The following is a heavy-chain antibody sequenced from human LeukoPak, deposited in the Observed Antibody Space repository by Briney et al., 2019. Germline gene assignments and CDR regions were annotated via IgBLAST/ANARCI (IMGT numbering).Heavy chain of an antibody. CDR1: GFTFSSYG. D-gene: IGHD2-2*01. J-gene: IGHJ3*02. V-gene: IGHV3-30*02. CDR3: AKEDCSSTSCEERSAFDI. Sequence: PGGSLRLSCAASGFTFSSYGMHWVRQAPGKGLEWVAFIRYDGSNKYYADSVKGGFTISRDNSKNTLYLQMNSLRAEDTAVYYCAKEDCSSTSCEERSAFDIWGQGTMVTVPS. CDR2: IRYDGSNK.